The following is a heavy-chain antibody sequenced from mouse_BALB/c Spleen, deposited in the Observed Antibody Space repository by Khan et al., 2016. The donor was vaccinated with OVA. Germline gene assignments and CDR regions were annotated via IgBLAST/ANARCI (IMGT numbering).Heavy chain of an antibody. Sequence: EVQLVESGGGLVKPGGSLKLSCAVSGFTFSTYAMSWVRQTPEKRLEWVATISSGGSYTYYPDSVQGRFTISRDNAKNTLYLQMSSLRSEDTAIYNCARGLFSTVEANPFAYWGQGTLVTVSA. CDR2: ISSGGSYT. CDR3: ARGLFSTVEANPFAY. CDR1: GFTFSTYA. D-gene: IGHD1-1*01. V-gene: IGHV5-9-3*01. J-gene: IGHJ3*01.